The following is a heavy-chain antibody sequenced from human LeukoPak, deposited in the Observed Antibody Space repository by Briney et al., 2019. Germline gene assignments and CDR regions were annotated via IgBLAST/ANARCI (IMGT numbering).Heavy chain of an antibody. V-gene: IGHV3-30*02. Sequence: GGSLRLSCAASGFTFSTYGLHWVRQAPGKGLEWVTFIRYDGNYKYYADSVKGRFTISRDNSKNTLYLQMNSLRADDTAVYYCAKAAEWLRSPFDYWGQGTLDTVST. CDR1: GFTFSTYG. CDR3: AKAAEWLRSPFDY. J-gene: IGHJ4*02. D-gene: IGHD5-12*01. CDR2: IRYDGNYK.